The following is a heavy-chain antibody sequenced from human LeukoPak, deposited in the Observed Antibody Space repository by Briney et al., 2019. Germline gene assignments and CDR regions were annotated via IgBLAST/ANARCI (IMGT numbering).Heavy chain of an antibody. V-gene: IGHV4-59*01. CDR1: GGSISSYY. Sequence: SETLSLTCTVSGGSISSYYWSWIRQPPGKGLEWIGYIHYSGSTNYNPSLKSRVTISVDTSKNQFSLKLSSVTAADTAVYYCARVQRVGSYGYYFDYWGQGALVTVSS. CDR3: ARVQRVGSYGYYFDY. J-gene: IGHJ4*02. CDR2: IHYSGST. D-gene: IGHD3-16*01.